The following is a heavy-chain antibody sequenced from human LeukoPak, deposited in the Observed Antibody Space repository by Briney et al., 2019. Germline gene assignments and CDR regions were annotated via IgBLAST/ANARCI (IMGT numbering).Heavy chain of an antibody. Sequence: GGSLRLSCAASGFTFSSYWMSWVRQAPGKGLEWVANIKQDGSEKYYVDSVKGRFTISRDNAKNSLYLQMNSLRAEDTAVYYCARGQTRFYGGYLDYWGQGTLVTVSS. V-gene: IGHV3-7*01. CDR3: ARGQTRFYGGYLDY. D-gene: IGHD4-23*01. CDR2: IKQDGSEK. CDR1: GFTFSSYW. J-gene: IGHJ4*02.